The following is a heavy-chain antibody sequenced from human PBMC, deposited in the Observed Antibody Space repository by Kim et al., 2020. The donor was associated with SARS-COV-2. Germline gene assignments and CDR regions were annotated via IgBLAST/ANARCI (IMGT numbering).Heavy chain of an antibody. V-gene: IGHV3-23*01. J-gene: IGHJ4*02. D-gene: IGHD2-15*01. Sequence: GGSLRLSCAASGFTFSSYAMSWVRQAPGKGLEWVSAISGSGGSKYYADSVKGRFTISRDNSKNTLYLQMNSLRAEDTAVYYCAKATWDCSGGSCYSDYWGERTALSVS. CDR2: ISGSGGSK. CDR3: AKATWDCSGGSCYSDY. CDR1: GFTFSSYA.